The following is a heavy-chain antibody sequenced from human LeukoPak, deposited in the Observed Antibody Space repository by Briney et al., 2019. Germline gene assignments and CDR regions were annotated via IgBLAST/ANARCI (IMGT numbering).Heavy chain of an antibody. J-gene: IGHJ4*02. V-gene: IGHV4-31*03. CDR3: ARYRRPPYYFDY. CDR1: GGSISSGGYY. Sequence: SETLSLTCTVSGGSISSGGYYWSWIRQHPGKGLECIGYIYYNGSTSYNPSLKSRVTISVDTSKNQFSLKLSSVTAADTAVYYCARYRRPPYYFDYWGQGTLVTVSP. D-gene: IGHD1-26*01. CDR2: IYYNGST.